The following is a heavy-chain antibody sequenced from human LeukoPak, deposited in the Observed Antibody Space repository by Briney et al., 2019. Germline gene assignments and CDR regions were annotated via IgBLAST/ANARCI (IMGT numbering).Heavy chain of an antibody. Sequence: GGSLRLSCAASGFTFSSYAMHWVRQAPGKGLEWVAVISYDGSNKYYADSVKGRFTISRDNSKNTLYLQMNSLRAEDTAVYYCAREGNSHVPDYWGQGTLVTVSS. CDR3: AREGNSHVPDY. V-gene: IGHV3-30-3*01. CDR2: ISYDGSNK. D-gene: IGHD5-12*01. J-gene: IGHJ4*02. CDR1: GFTFSSYA.